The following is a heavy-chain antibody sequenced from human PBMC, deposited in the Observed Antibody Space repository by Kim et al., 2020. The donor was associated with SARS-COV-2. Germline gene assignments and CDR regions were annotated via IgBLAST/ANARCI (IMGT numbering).Heavy chain of an antibody. CDR2: IIPILGIA. V-gene: IGHV1-69*04. Sequence: SVKVSCKASGGTFSSYTISWVRQAPGQGLEWMGRIIPILGIANYAQKFQGRVTITADKSTSTAYMELSSLRSEDTAVYYCARDPTDPGAPRVGTGYYYYYGMDVWGQGTTVTVSS. CDR3: ARDPTDPGAPRVGTGYYYYYGMDV. D-gene: IGHD1-26*01. CDR1: GGTFSSYT. J-gene: IGHJ6*02.